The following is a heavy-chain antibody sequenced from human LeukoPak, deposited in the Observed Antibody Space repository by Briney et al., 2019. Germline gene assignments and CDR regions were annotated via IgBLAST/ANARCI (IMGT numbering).Heavy chain of an antibody. J-gene: IGHJ4*02. CDR3: ATDWGDTVGGLGVSQD. V-gene: IGHV3-7*01. D-gene: IGHD2-21*02. CDR1: GLTFRNYW. Sequence: PGGSLRLSCAASGLTFRNYWMTWVRQAPGKGLEWVANINEDGSEKYSLDSQKGRFIISRDNAKNSLYLQINSLRAEDTAVYYCATDWGDTVGGLGVSQDWGQGTLVTVSS. CDR2: INEDGSEK.